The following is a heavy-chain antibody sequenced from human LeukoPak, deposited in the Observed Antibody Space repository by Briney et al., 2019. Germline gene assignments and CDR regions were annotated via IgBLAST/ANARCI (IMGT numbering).Heavy chain of an antibody. V-gene: IGHV3-23*01. D-gene: IGHD1-26*01. CDR3: ARVGGGD. J-gene: IGHJ4*02. Sequence: GGSLRLSCAASGFTFSSYAMHWVRQAPGKGLEWVSTVSTSGASTYYADSVKGRFTISRDNSKNTLYLQMNSLRAEDTAVYYCARVGGGDWGQGTLVTVYS. CDR1: GFTFSSYA. CDR2: VSTSGAST.